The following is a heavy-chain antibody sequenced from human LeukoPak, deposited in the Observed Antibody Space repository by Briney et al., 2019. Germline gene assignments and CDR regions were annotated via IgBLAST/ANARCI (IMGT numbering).Heavy chain of an antibody. Sequence: PGGSPRLSCAASGFILSSDAMSWVRQAPGKGLEWVSTVSASGGGTYYADSVKGRFTISRDNSKDTLYLQMNSLRAEDTAVYYCAKGVGYASPVVPDYWGQGTLVTVSS. J-gene: IGHJ4*02. V-gene: IGHV3-23*01. CDR1: GFILSSDA. CDR2: VSASGGGT. D-gene: IGHD4-23*01. CDR3: AKGVGYASPVVPDY.